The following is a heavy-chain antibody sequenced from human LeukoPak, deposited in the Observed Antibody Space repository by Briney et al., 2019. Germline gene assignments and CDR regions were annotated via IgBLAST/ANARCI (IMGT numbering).Heavy chain of an antibody. D-gene: IGHD5-24*01. J-gene: IGHJ4*02. Sequence: PGGSLRLSCTASGFTFSSYWMHWVRQAPGKGLVWVSRINSDGGSTSYADSVKGRFTISRDNAKNRLYMQMNSLRAEDTAVYYCARRIQGMAPYYFDYWGQGTLVTVSS. CDR1: GFTFSSYW. V-gene: IGHV3-74*01. CDR3: ARRIQGMAPYYFDY. CDR2: INSDGGST.